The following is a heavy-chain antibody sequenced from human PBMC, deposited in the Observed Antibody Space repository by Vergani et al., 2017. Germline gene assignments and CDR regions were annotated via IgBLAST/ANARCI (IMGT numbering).Heavy chain of an antibody. CDR2: IYYSGST. CDR3: ARRVDTAMDNYWYFDL. J-gene: IGHJ2*01. V-gene: IGHV4-59*01. Sequence: QVQLQESGPGLVKPSETLSLTCTVSGGSLSSYYWSWIRQPPGEGLEWIGYIYYSGSTNDNPSLKSRVTITVDTSKNQFSLKLSSVTAADTAVYYCARRVDTAMDNYWYFDLWGRGTLVTVSS. D-gene: IGHD5-18*01. CDR1: GGSLSSYY.